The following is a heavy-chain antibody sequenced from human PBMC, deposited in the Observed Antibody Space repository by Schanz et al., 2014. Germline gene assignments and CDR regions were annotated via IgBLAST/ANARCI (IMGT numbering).Heavy chain of an antibody. CDR1: GYTLTGFG. CDR3: ARFNSGSHSPPYYYYGMDV. CDR2: ISAYSGNS. V-gene: IGHV1-18*01. J-gene: IGHJ6*02. D-gene: IGHD1-26*01. Sequence: QVQLVQSGAEVKKPGASVKVSCKASGYTLTGFGVSWVRQAPGQGREWMGWISAYSGNSKYAQKLQGRVTMTTDTPTNTAYMELRSLTSDDTAVYYCARFNSGSHSPPYYYYGMDVWGQGTTVTVSS.